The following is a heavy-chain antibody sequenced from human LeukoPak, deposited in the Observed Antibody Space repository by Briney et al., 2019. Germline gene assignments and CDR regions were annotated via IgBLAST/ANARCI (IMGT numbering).Heavy chain of an antibody. J-gene: IGHJ4*02. D-gene: IGHD4-17*01. Sequence: SETLSLTCGVSGVSFDDYYWSWVRQTPGKGLEWLGEINHSGYTNDSPSLKSRVTLSIDTSRKQFSLNLRSVTVADAGIYYCTRMTTGHDYWGQGILVTVSS. V-gene: IGHV4-34*01. CDR2: INHSGYT. CDR1: GVSFDDYY. CDR3: TRMTTGHDY.